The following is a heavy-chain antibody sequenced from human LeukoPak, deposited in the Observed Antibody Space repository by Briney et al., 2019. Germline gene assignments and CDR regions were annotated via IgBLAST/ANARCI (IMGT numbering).Heavy chain of an antibody. D-gene: IGHD2-8*01. J-gene: IGHJ3*02. CDR3: AGEIVLMVPGAFDI. CDR1: GGSISSYY. CDR2: IYYSGTT. V-gene: IGHV4-59*01. Sequence: SETLSLTCTVSGGSISSYYWSWIRQPPGKGLEWSGYIYYSGTTNYTPSLKSRVTISVDTSKNQFSLKLSSVTAADTAVYYCAGEIVLMVPGAFDIWGQGTMVTVSS.